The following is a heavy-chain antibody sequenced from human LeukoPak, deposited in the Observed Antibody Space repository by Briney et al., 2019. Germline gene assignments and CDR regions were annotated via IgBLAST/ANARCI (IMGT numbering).Heavy chain of an antibody. Sequence: SETLSLTCTVSGGSMNTYYWTWIRQPAGKGLQWIGYIYPSSFTNYNPSLESRVTMSVDTSKNQFSLKLSSVTAADTAVYYCARVVVVVAAIGWFDPWGQGTLVTVSS. J-gene: IGHJ5*02. CDR3: ARVVVVVAAIGWFDP. CDR2: IYPSSFT. CDR1: GGSMNTYY. D-gene: IGHD2-15*01. V-gene: IGHV4-4*07.